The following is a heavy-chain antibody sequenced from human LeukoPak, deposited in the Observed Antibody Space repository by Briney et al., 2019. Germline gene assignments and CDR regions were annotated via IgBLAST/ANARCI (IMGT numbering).Heavy chain of an antibody. CDR3: ARDGILTGYSPRDYYYYMDV. J-gene: IGHJ6*03. Sequence: GGSLRLSCAASGFTFSSYWMHWVRQAPGKGLVWVSRINSDGSSTSYADSVKGRFTISRDNAKNTLYLQMNSLRAEDTAVYYCARDGILTGYSPRDYYYYMDVWGKGTTVTVSS. D-gene: IGHD3-9*01. V-gene: IGHV3-74*01. CDR1: GFTFSSYW. CDR2: INSDGSST.